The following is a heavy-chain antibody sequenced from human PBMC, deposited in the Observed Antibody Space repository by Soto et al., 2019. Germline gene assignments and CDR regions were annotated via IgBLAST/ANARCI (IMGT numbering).Heavy chain of an antibody. CDR3: ARGKPTVTPWGFDY. D-gene: IGHD4-17*01. CDR1: GGSISSGGYY. J-gene: IGHJ4*02. V-gene: IGHV4-31*03. Sequence: QVQLQESGPGLVKPSQTLSLTCTVSGGSISSGGYYWSWIRQHPGKGLEWIGYIYYSGSTYYNPSRKSRVTISAETSKNQFSLKLSSVTAADTAVYYCARGKPTVTPWGFDYWGQGTLVTVSS. CDR2: IYYSGST.